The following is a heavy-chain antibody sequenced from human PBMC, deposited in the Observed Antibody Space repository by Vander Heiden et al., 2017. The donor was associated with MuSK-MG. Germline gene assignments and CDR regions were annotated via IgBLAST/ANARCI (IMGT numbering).Heavy chain of an antibody. CDR3: AREQRAGDAFDV. CDR1: GFTFNSNA. CDR2: VSYDGSKK. J-gene: IGHJ3*01. D-gene: IGHD6-19*01. V-gene: IGHV3-30-3*01. Sequence: QVHLVESGGGVAQPGRSLRLSCAASGFTFNSNAMHWVRQAPGKGLEWLAVVSYDGSKKYYAASVKGRFTGSRDNSKNTLYLEMNSLRPEDTAVYYCAREQRAGDAFDVWGQGTTVTVSS.